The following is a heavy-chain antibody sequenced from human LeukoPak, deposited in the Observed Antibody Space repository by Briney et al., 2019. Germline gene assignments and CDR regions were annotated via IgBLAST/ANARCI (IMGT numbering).Heavy chain of an antibody. V-gene: IGHV4-59*01. CDR3: ARFGVVVPAAMRYYYYYYMDV. CDR2: IYYSGST. Sequence: PSETLSLTCTVSGGSISSYYWSWIRQPPGKGLEWIGYIYYSGSTNYNPSLKSRVTISVDTSKNQFSLKLSSVTAADTAVYYCARFGVVVPAAMRYYYYYYMDVWGKGTTVTVSS. CDR1: GGSISSYY. D-gene: IGHD2-2*01. J-gene: IGHJ6*03.